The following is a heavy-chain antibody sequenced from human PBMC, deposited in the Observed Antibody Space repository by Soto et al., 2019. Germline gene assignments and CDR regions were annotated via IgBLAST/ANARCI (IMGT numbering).Heavy chain of an antibody. J-gene: IGHJ5*02. D-gene: IGHD3-3*01. CDR2: ISGSGGST. CDR1: GFTFNTYA. Sequence: GGSLRLSCAASGFTFNTYAMSWVRQAPGKGLEWVSAISGSGGSTHYADSVKGRFTISRDNSKNTVYLQMNSLRAEDTAVYYCAKHAEWSFSSWFDPWGQGTLVTVSS. CDR3: AKHAEWSFSSWFDP. V-gene: IGHV3-23*01.